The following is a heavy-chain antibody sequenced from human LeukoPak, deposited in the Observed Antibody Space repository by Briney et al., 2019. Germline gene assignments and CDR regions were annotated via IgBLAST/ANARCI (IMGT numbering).Heavy chain of an antibody. V-gene: IGHV4-39*07. Sequence: SETLSLTCTVSGGSISSSSYYWGWIRQPPGKGLEWIGSISYSGSTYYNPSLKSRVTISVDTSKNQFSLKLSSVTAADTAVYYCARLWFGASNYYYMDVWGKGTTVTVSS. CDR3: ARLWFGASNYYYMDV. D-gene: IGHD3-10*01. CDR2: ISYSGST. J-gene: IGHJ6*03. CDR1: GGSISSSSYY.